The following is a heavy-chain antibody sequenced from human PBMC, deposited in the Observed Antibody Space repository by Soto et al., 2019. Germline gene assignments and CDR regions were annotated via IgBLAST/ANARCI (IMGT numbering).Heavy chain of an antibody. D-gene: IGHD2-2*01. J-gene: IGHJ6*02. V-gene: IGHV1-69*13. Sequence: SVKVSCKASGGTFSSYAISWVRQAPGQGLEWMGGIIPIFGTANYAQKFQGRVTITADESTSTAYMELSSLRSEDTAVYYCARGREDIVLVPAAMFLVGYYYYHGMDVWG. CDR3: ARGREDIVLVPAAMFLVGYYYYHGMDV. CDR1: GGTFSSYA. CDR2: IIPIFGTA.